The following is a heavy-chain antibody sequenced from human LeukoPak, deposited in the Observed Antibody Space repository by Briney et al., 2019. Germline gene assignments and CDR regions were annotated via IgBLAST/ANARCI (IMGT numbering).Heavy chain of an antibody. V-gene: IGHV4-34*01. CDR2: INHSGST. Sequence: SETPSLTCAVYGGSFSGYYWSWIRQPPGKGLEWIGEINHSGSTNYNPSLKSRVTISVDTSKNQFSLKLSSVTAADTAVYYCARGRGIQLWSTGYYYYYGMDVWGQGTTVTVSS. D-gene: IGHD5-18*01. J-gene: IGHJ6*02. CDR3: ARGRGIQLWSTGYYYYYGMDV. CDR1: GGSFSGYY.